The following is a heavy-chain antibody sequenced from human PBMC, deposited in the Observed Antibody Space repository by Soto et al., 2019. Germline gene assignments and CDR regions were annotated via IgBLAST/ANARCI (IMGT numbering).Heavy chain of an antibody. CDR2: IWYDGSNK. J-gene: IGHJ5*02. CDR3: ARDGYPIWFDP. Sequence: QVQLVESGGGVVQPGRSLRLSCAASGFTFSSYGMHWVRQAPGKGLEWVAVIWYDGSNKYYADSVKGRFTISRDNSKSTLYLQMNNLRAEDTAVYYCARDGYPIWFDPWGQGTLVTVSS. CDR1: GFTFSSYG. V-gene: IGHV3-33*01. D-gene: IGHD5-18*01.